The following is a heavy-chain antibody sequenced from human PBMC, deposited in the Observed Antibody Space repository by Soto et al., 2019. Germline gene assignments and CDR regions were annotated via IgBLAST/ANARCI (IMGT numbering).Heavy chain of an antibody. CDR1: GGSISSYY. D-gene: IGHD3-9*01. CDR3: ARPNYDILTGYLNWFDP. V-gene: IGHV4-59*08. J-gene: IGHJ5*02. Sequence: SETLSLTCTVSGGSISSYYWSWIRQPPGKGLEWIGYIYYSGSTNYNPSLKSRVTISVDTSKNQFSLKLSSVTAADTAVYYCARPNYDILTGYLNWFDPWGQGTLVTVSS. CDR2: IYYSGST.